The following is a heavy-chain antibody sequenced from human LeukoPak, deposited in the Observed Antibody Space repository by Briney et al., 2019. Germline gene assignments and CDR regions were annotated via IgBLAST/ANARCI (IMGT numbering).Heavy chain of an antibody. CDR3: ARDGSAYSGSYLDY. CDR1: GGSISSYY. V-gene: IGHV4-59*01. CDR2: INYSGST. J-gene: IGHJ4*02. Sequence: SETLSLTCTVSGGSISSYYWSWIRQPPGKGLEWMGNINYSGSTNYNPSLKSRVTISVDTSTNQFSLKLSSVTAAATAVYYCARDGSAYSGSYLDYWGQGTLVTVSS. D-gene: IGHD1-26*01.